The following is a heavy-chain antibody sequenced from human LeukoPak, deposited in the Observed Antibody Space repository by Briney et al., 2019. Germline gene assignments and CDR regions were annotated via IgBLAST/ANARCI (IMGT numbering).Heavy chain of an antibody. CDR1: GGSISSYY. CDR3: ARNNYDRSGYYSD. CDR2: IYYSGST. Sequence: PSETLSLTCTVSGGSISSYYWSWIRQPPGKGLEWIGYIYYSGSTNYNPSLKSRVTISVDTSKNQFSLKLSSVTAADTAVYYCARNNYDRSGYYSDWGQGTLVTVSS. J-gene: IGHJ4*02. V-gene: IGHV4-59*01. D-gene: IGHD3-22*01.